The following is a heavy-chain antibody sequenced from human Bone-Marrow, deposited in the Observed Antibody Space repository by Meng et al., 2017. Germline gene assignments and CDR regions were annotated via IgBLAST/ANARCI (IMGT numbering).Heavy chain of an antibody. CDR1: GFTFSSYS. Sequence: GESLKISCAASGFTFSSYSMNWVRQAPGKGLEWVSYISSSGDIRFYADSVRGRFTIPRDNAKDSLYLQMNSLRAEDTAVYYCARETRQDYFDYWGQGTLVTVSS. CDR3: ARETRQDYFDY. V-gene: IGHV3-48*04. CDR2: ISSSGDIR. J-gene: IGHJ4*02.